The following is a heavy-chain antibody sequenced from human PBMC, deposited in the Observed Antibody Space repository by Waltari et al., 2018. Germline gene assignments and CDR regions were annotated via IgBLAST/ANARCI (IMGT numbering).Heavy chain of an antibody. D-gene: IGHD3-10*01. V-gene: IGHV3-23*01. CDR3: AKDLGLLWFGGFDY. CDR2: IRGSGGST. J-gene: IGHJ4*02. CDR1: GFTFSSYA. Sequence: EVQLLESGGGLVQPGGSLRLSCAASGFTFSSYAMSWVRQAPGKGLELVSAIRGSGGSTYYADSVKGRFTISRDNSKNTLYLQMNSLRAEDTAVYYCAKDLGLLWFGGFDYWGQGTLVTVSS.